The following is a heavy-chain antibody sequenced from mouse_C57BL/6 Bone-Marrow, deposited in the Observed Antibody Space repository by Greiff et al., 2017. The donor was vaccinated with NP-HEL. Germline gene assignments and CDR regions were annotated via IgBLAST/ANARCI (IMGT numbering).Heavy chain of an antibody. CDR3: VAPYYSIAWFAY. CDR2: IRSQSNNYAT. J-gene: IGHJ3*01. Sequence: EVQGVESGGGLVQPKGSLKLSCAASGFSFNTYAMNWVRQAPGKGLEWVARIRSQSNNYATYSADSVTDRFTISRYDSESMLYLQMNNLKTEDTAMYYCVAPYYSIAWFAYWGQGTLVTVSA. CDR1: GFSFNTYA. V-gene: IGHV10-1*01. D-gene: IGHD2-5*01.